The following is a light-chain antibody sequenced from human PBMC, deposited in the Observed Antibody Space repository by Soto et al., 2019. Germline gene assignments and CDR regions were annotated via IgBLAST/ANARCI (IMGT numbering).Light chain of an antibody. V-gene: IGKV1-5*03. CDR3: QHYNSYSEA. CDR1: QDISSW. CDR2: KAS. Sequence: DIQMTQSPSSVSASVGARVTITCRASQDISSWLAWYQQKPGKAPKILIYKASTLKSGVPSRFSGSGSGTEFTLTISSLQPDDVATYYCQHYNSYSEAFGQGTKVDIK. J-gene: IGKJ1*01.